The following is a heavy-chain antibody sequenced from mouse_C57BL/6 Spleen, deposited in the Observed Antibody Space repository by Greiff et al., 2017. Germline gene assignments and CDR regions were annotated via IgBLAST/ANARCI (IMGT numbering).Heavy chain of an antibody. D-gene: IGHD1-1*01. Sequence: EVKLQQSGPELVKPGASVKISCKASGYSFTDYNMNWVKQSNGKSLEWIGVINPNYGTTSYNQKFKGKATLTVDQSSSTAYMQLNSLTSEDSAVYYCARGIGYGSRLWMDYWGQGTSVTVSS. CDR1: GYSFTDYN. CDR3: ARGIGYGSRLWMDY. J-gene: IGHJ4*01. V-gene: IGHV1-39*01. CDR2: INPNYGTT.